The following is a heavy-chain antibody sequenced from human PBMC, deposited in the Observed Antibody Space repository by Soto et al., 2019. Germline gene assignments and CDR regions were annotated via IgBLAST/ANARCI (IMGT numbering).Heavy chain of an antibody. CDR3: GYDILTGYPPQYFQH. D-gene: IGHD3-9*01. V-gene: IGHV4-34*01. Sequence: SETLSLTCAVYGGSFSGYYWSWIRQPPGKGLEWIGEINHSGSTNYNPSLKGRVTISVDTSKNQFSLKLSSVTAADTAVYYCGYDILTGYPPQYFQHWGQGTLVTVSS. CDR1: GGSFSGYY. J-gene: IGHJ1*01. CDR2: INHSGST.